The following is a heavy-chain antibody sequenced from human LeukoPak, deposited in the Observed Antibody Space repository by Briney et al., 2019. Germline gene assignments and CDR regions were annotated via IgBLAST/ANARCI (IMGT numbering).Heavy chain of an antibody. V-gene: IGHV3-21*01. J-gene: IGHJ3*02. CDR3: GRACSSTCGTRAGAYAVDI. D-gene: IGHD2-2*01. CDR2: ISSGGGTI. Sequence: GGSLRLSCSASGFTFSSYSIYWVRQAPGKGLEWVSFISSGGGTISYADSVKGRFTISRENAKNSLYLQMSSLRAEDTAVYYCGRACSSTCGTRAGAYAVDIWGQGTMVTVSS. CDR1: GFTFSSYS.